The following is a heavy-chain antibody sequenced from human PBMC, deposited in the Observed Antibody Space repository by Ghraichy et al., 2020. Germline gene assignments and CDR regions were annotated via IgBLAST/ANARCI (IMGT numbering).Heavy chain of an antibody. V-gene: IGHV3-53*01. CDR1: GFTVSSNY. D-gene: IGHD5-18*01. CDR2: IYSDGNT. CDR3: ARDRGYSYSWGY. J-gene: IGHJ4*02. Sequence: SCAVSGFTVSSNYMTWVRQAPGKGLEWVSIIYSDGNTYYADSVKGRFTISRDNSQNTLYLQMNSLRADDTAVYYCARDRGYSYSWGYWGQGTLVTVSS.